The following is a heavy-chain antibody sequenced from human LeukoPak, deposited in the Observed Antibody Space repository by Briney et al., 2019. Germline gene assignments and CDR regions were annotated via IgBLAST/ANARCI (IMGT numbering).Heavy chain of an antibody. Sequence: SETLSLTCTVSGGSISSSSYYWGWIRQPPGKGLEWIGSIYYSGSTYYNPSLKSRVTISVDTSKNQFSLKLSSVTAADTAVYYCARGRIAAAGIGFNWFDPWGQGTLVTVSS. CDR2: IYYSGST. CDR3: ARGRIAAAGIGFNWFDP. J-gene: IGHJ5*02. V-gene: IGHV4-39*01. D-gene: IGHD6-13*01. CDR1: GGSISSSSYY.